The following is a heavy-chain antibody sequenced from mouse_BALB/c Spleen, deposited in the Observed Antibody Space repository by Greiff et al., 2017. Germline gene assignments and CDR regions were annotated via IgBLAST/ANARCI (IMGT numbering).Heavy chain of an antibody. CDR1: GFTFSSYG. CDR2: ISSGGSYT. V-gene: IGHV5-6*01. CDR3: ARSYYSNPRGAMDY. Sequence: EVMLVESGGDLVKPGGSLKLSCAASGFTFSSYGMSWVRQTPDKRLEWVATISSGGSYTYYPDSVKGRFTISRDNAKNTLYLQMSSLKSEDTAMYYWARSYYSNPRGAMDYWGQGTSVTVSS. J-gene: IGHJ4*01. D-gene: IGHD2-5*01.